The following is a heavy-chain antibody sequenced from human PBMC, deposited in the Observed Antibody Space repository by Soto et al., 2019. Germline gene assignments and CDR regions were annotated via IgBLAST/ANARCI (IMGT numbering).Heavy chain of an antibody. CDR3: ARDYYDSSGYLIHDAFDI. D-gene: IGHD3-22*01. CDR2: IYYSGST. Sequence: PSETLSLTCTVSGGSISSYYWSWIRQPPGKGLEWIGYIYYSGSTNYNPSLKSRVTISVDTSKNQFSLKLSSVTAADTAVYYCARDYYDSSGYLIHDAFDIWGQGTMGTVSS. V-gene: IGHV4-59*01. J-gene: IGHJ3*02. CDR1: GGSISSYY.